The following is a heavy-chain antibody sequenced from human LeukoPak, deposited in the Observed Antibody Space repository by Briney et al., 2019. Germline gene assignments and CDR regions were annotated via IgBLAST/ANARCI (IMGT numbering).Heavy chain of an antibody. CDR3: VRTNPWDLTYYFDY. D-gene: IGHD1-14*01. V-gene: IGHV4-59*11. CDR1: GGSIKSHF. Sequence: SETLSLTCTVSGGSIKSHFWSWVRQPPGKRLEWIGYMFHSGTTNYNPSLKSRVTISVDTSKNQFSLRLTSVTAADTAVYYCVRTNPWDLTYYFDYWGQGTLVTASS. J-gene: IGHJ4*02. CDR2: MFHSGTT.